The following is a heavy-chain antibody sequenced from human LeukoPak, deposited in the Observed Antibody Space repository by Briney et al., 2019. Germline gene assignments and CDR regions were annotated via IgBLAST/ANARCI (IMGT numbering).Heavy chain of an antibody. CDR1: GYTFTNYG. V-gene: IGHV1-18*01. Sequence: ASVKVSCKASGYTFTNYGIGWVRQAPGQGLEWMGWISGYNGNTNYAQKFQGRVTMTTDTSTSTAYLELRRLRSDDTAIYYCAREFCSGGGCYYYGMDVWGQGTTVTVS. J-gene: IGHJ6*02. D-gene: IGHD2-15*01. CDR2: ISGYNGNT. CDR3: AREFCSGGGCYYYGMDV.